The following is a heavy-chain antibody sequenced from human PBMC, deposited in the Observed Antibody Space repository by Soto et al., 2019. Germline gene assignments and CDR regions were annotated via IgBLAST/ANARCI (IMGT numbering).Heavy chain of an antibody. CDR3: ARGAATVTPGWFDP. CDR2: IYHSGST. CDR1: GYSISSGYY. D-gene: IGHD4-17*01. Sequence: PSETLSLTCAVSGYSISSGYYWGWIRQTPGKGLEWIASIYHSGSTYYNPSLKSRVTISVDTSKNQFSLKLTSVTAAGTAVYYCARGAATVTPGWFDPWGQGIMVTVSS. V-gene: IGHV4-38-2*01. J-gene: IGHJ5*02.